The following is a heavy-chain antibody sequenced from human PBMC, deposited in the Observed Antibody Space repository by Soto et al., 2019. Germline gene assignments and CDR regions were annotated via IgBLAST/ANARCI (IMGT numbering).Heavy chain of an antibody. CDR3: ARGVGSGTYYNQYNWFDP. Sequence: SVKVSCKASGGTFSTSSINWLRQAPGQRPEWMGNILPIFGTADYAQKFQDRVTITTDKSTDTAYMELRSLCSEDTAVYYCARGVGSGTYYNQYNWFDPWGQGTLVTVSS. D-gene: IGHD3-10*01. CDR2: ILPIFGTA. CDR1: GGTFSTSS. V-gene: IGHV1-69*05. J-gene: IGHJ5*02.